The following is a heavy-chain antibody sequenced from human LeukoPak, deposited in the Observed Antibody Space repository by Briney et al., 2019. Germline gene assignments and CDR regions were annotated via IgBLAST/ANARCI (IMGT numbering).Heavy chain of an antibody. CDR2: ISAYNGNT. CDR3: ARAAGYYYGSGSYKEDDY. D-gene: IGHD3-10*01. Sequence: ASVKVSCKASGYTFTSYAMHWVRQAPGQRLEWMGWISAYNGNTNYAQKLQGRVTMTTDTSTSTAYMDLRSLRSDDTAVYYCARAAGYYYGSGSYKEDDYWGQGTLVTVSS. V-gene: IGHV1-18*01. CDR1: GYTFTSYA. J-gene: IGHJ4*02.